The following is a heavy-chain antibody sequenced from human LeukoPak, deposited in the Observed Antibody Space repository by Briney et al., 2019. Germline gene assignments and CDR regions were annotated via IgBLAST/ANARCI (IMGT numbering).Heavy chain of an antibody. V-gene: IGHV3-23*01. CDR2: ISGSGGST. D-gene: IGHD5-18*01. Sequence: GGSLRLSCAASGFTFSSYAMSWVRQAPGKRLEWVSAISGSGGSTYYADSVKGRFTISRDNSKNTLYLQMNSLRAEDTAVYYCAKASHGEYSYGYGDYFDYWGQGTLVTVSS. J-gene: IGHJ4*02. CDR1: GFTFSSYA. CDR3: AKASHGEYSYGYGDYFDY.